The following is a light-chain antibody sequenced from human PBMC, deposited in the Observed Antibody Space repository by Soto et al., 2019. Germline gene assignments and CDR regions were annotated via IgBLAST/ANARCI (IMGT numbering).Light chain of an antibody. J-gene: IGLJ3*02. CDR1: GSDIGAYNF. Sequence: QSALAQPPSASGSPGQSVTISCTGSGSDIGAYNFVSWYQQHPGKAPKLMIFDVTERPSGVPDRFSGSKSGNTAALTVSGLQADDEAVYYCYSYAGRNIWVFGGGTKLTVL. CDR3: YSYAGRNIWV. V-gene: IGLV2-8*01. CDR2: DVT.